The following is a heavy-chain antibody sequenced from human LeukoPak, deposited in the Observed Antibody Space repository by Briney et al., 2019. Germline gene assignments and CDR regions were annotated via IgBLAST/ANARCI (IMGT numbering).Heavy chain of an antibody. V-gene: IGHV6-1*01. CDR2: TYYRSKWYI. J-gene: IGHJ5*02. Sequence: SQTLSLTCAISGDSVSSATWNWIRQSPSRGLEWLGRTYYRSKWYIDYGASVKSRITISPDTSKNLFSLQLNSVTPDDTAVYYCTRAPHHWGSDLWGQGTLVTVSS. CDR1: GDSVSSAT. CDR3: TRAPHHWGSDL. D-gene: IGHD7-27*01.